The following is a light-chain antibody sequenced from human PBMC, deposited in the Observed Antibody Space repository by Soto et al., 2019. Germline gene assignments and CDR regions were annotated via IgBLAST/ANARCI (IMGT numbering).Light chain of an antibody. V-gene: IGKV3-11*01. CDR2: DAS. CDR1: QSISSY. Sequence: EIVLTQSPATLSLSPGERATLSCRASQSISSYLAWYQQKPGQAPSLLIYDASNRATGIPARFSGSGSGTDFTLTISSLEPEDCAIYYCQQRSDWPPTFGGGTKVEIK. J-gene: IGKJ4*01. CDR3: QQRSDWPPT.